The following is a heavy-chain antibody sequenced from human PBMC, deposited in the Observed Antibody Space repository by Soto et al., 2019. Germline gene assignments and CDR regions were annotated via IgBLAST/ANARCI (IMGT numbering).Heavy chain of an antibody. J-gene: IGHJ4*02. Sequence: QVQLVESGGGVVQPGRSLRLSCAASGFTFSSYGMHWVRQAPGKGLEWVAVIWYDGSNKYYADSVKGRFTISRDNSKNTLYLQMNSLRAEDTAVYYCAREAIAAAGSEFDYWGQGTLVTVSS. CDR3: AREAIAAAGSEFDY. CDR2: IWYDGSNK. CDR1: GFTFSSYG. D-gene: IGHD6-13*01. V-gene: IGHV3-33*01.